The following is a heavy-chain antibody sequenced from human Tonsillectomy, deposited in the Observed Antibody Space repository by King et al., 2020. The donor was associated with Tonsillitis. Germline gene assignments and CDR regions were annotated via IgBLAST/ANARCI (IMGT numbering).Heavy chain of an antibody. CDR3: TTRYCSGTDCYVAYFDY. D-gene: IGHD2-2*01. CDR2: IKSKTDGVTT. CDR1: GFSFNNAW. Sequence: EVQLVESGGGLVKPGGSLRLSCAASGFSFNNAWMSWVRQAPGRGLEWVGRIKSKTDGVTTDYAAPVKGRFNISRDDSKNMLFLQMDSLKTEDTAVYYCTTRYCSGTDCYVAYFDYWGQGTLVSVSS. V-gene: IGHV3-15*01. J-gene: IGHJ4*02.